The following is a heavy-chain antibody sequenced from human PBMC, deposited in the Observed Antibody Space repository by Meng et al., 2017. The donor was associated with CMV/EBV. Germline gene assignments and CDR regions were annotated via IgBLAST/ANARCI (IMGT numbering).Heavy chain of an antibody. D-gene: IGHD3-3*01. CDR1: GYTFTSYD. J-gene: IGHJ6*02. CDR2: MNPNSGNT. Sequence: ASVKVSCKASGYTFTSYDINWVRQATGQGLEWMGWMNPNSGNTGYAQKFQGRVTITRNTSISTAYMELSSLRSGDTAVYYCARVYPTIFGVVRSMDVWGQGTTVTVSS. V-gene: IGHV1-8*03. CDR3: ARVYPTIFGVVRSMDV.